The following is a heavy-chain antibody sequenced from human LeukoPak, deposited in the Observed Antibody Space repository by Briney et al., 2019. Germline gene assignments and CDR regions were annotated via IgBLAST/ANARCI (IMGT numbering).Heavy chain of an antibody. J-gene: IGHJ4*02. CDR1: GFTFSAYS. V-gene: IGHV3-48*01. CDR2: IGISSGNT. CDR3: ARDYKYAFDN. Sequence: GGSLRLSCAASGFTFSAYSMNWVRQAPGKGLEWISYIGISSGNTKYADSVKGRFTISGDKAKNSLYLQMNSLRVEDTAVYYCARDYKYAFDNWGQGTLVTVSS. D-gene: IGHD5-24*01.